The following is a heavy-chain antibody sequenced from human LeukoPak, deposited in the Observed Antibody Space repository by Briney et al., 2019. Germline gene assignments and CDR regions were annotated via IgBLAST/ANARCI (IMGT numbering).Heavy chain of an antibody. J-gene: IGHJ4*02. Sequence: ASVKVSCKASGYTFTGYYMHWVRQAPGQGLEWMGWINPNSGSTNYAQKFQGRVTMTRDTSISTAYMELSRLGSDDTAVYYCARAPVHDFWSGYGGYFDYWGQGTLVTVSS. V-gene: IGHV1-2*02. CDR3: ARAPVHDFWSGYGGYFDY. D-gene: IGHD3-3*01. CDR1: GYTFTGYY. CDR2: INPNSGST.